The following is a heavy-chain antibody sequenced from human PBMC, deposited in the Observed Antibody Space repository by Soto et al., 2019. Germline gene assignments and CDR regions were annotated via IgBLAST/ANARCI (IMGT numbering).Heavy chain of an antibody. CDR3: ARDPTFTFGGVIVSLAFDI. CDR2: IIPNSGGT. V-gene: IGHV1-2*04. J-gene: IGHJ3*02. CDR1: GGTFSSYA. Sequence: GASVKVSCKASGGTFSSYAISWVRQAPGQGLEWMGGIIPNSGGTNYAQKFQGWVTMTRDTSISTAYMELSRLRSDDTAVYYCARDPTFTFGGVIVSLAFDIWGQGTMVTVSS. D-gene: IGHD3-16*02.